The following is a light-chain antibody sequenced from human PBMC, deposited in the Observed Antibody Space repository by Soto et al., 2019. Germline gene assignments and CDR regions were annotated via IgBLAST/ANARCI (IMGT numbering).Light chain of an antibody. CDR3: QQLNVYPST. J-gene: IGKJ4*01. Sequence: IQLTQSPSSLSASVGDRVTITCRASQGISNYLGWYQQKPGKAPKLLIYAASTLQTGVRSRFRGGGSGTDFTLTIASLQPEDFETYYCQQLNVYPSTFGGGTKVEIK. CDR1: QGISNY. CDR2: AAS. V-gene: IGKV1-9*01.